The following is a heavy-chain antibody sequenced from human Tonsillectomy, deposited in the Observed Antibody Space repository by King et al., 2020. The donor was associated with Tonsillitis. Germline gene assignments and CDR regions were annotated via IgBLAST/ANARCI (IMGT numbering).Heavy chain of an antibody. J-gene: IGHJ1*01. CDR1: GGSFSGYY. CDR2: INHSGST. Sequence: VQLQQWGAGLLKPSETLSLTCAVYGGSFSGYYWSWIRQPPGKGLEWIGEINHSGSTNYNPSLKSRVTVSVDTSKNQFSLKLSSVTAADTAVYYCARGPQSKDNVVVGAATPPPGPRTEYFQHWGQGSLVIVPS. D-gene: IGHD2-15*01. V-gene: IGHV4-34*01. CDR3: ARGPQSKDNVVVGAATPPPGPRTEYFQH.